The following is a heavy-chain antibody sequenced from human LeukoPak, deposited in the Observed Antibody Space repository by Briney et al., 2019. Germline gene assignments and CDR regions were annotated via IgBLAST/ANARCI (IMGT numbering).Heavy chain of an antibody. D-gene: IGHD2-2*02. V-gene: IGHV3-21*01. CDR1: GFTFSSYS. CDR2: ISSSSSYI. J-gene: IGHJ3*02. Sequence: GGSLRLSCAASGFTFSSYSMNWVRQAPGKGLEWVSSISSSSSYIYYADSVKGRFTISRDNAKNSLYLQMNSLRAEDTAVYYCARDCPLGTSCYNDAFDIWGQGTMVTVSS. CDR3: ARDCPLGTSCYNDAFDI.